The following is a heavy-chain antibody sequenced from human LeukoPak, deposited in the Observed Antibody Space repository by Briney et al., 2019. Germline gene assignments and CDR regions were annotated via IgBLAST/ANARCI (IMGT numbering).Heavy chain of an antibody. CDR3: ARALHGGSYFLDY. J-gene: IGHJ4*02. V-gene: IGHV4-34*01. CDR1: GGSFSGYF. CDR2: ISHSGSA. D-gene: IGHD1-26*01. Sequence: SETLSLTCAVYGGSFSGYFWSYIRQPPGKGLEWLGEISHSGSANYSPSLKSRVTISVDTSKNQFSLKLSSVTAADTAVYYCARALHGGSYFLDYWGQGTLVTVSS.